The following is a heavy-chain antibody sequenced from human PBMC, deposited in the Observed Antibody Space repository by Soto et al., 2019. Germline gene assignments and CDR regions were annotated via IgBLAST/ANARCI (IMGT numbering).Heavy chain of an antibody. D-gene: IGHD3-22*01. V-gene: IGHV3-21*04. Sequence: GGSLRLSCAASGFAFRAFSMSWVRQAPGQGLEWVSSISSGGNYINYADAVEGRFTISRDNTSTSTVFMELNSLKSQDTALYFCAREGSGSYLVLWGQGTLVTVSS. CDR2: ISSGGNYI. J-gene: IGHJ4*02. CDR1: GFAFRAFS. CDR3: AREGSGSYLVL.